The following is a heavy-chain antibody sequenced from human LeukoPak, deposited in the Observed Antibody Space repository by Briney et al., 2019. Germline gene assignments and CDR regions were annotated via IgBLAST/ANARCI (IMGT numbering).Heavy chain of an antibody. CDR2: INPSSGGT. J-gene: IGHJ4*02. D-gene: IGHD6-13*01. CDR1: GYTFSDSY. CDR3: ATSILAAGLDY. V-gene: IGHV1-2*02. Sequence: ASVKVSCKASGYTFSDSYMHWVRQAPGQGLEWMGWINPSSGGTNYAQKFQGGVTMTRDTSISTAYMELSRLRSDDTAVYYCATSILAAGLDYWGQGTLVSVSS.